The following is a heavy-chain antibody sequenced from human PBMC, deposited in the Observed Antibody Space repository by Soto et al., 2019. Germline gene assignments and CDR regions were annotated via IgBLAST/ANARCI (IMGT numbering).Heavy chain of an antibody. CDR1: GFTFNIYA. D-gene: IGHD3-22*01. Sequence: GGYLRISCAASGFTFNIYAMTWVRQAPGKGLEWVSAISRYGDITYYADSVEGRFSISRDNSKNTLYLQMNSLRAEDTAVYYCAKDRYLDHDSRGYLFDNWGQGTLVTVSS. V-gene: IGHV3-23*01. J-gene: IGHJ4*02. CDR2: ISRYGDIT. CDR3: AKDRYLDHDSRGYLFDN.